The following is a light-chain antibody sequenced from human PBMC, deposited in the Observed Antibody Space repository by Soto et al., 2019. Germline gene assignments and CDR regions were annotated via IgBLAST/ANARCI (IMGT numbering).Light chain of an antibody. J-gene: IGLJ1*01. CDR2: EDI. CDR3: RSYARSNFV. V-gene: IGLV2-23*01. CDR1: SSDVGNYNL. Sequence: QSALTQPASVSGSPGQSITISCTGTSSDVGNYNLVSWYQQHPGKAPKLMIYEDIERPSGVSDRLSGSKSGNTASLTISGLQAEDEADYYCRSYARSNFVFGTGTKVTVL.